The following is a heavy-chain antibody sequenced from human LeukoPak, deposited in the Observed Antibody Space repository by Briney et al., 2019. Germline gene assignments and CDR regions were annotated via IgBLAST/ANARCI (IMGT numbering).Heavy chain of an antibody. Sequence: PGGSLRLSCAASGFTFSSYAMSWVRQAPGKGLEWVSAISGGGGSTYYADSVKGRFTISRDNSKNTLYLQMNSLRAEDTAVYYCAKEGLYDSSGYLVYWGQGTLVTVSS. CDR3: AKEGLYDSSGYLVY. D-gene: IGHD3-22*01. V-gene: IGHV3-23*01. J-gene: IGHJ4*02. CDR1: GFTFSSYA. CDR2: ISGGGGST.